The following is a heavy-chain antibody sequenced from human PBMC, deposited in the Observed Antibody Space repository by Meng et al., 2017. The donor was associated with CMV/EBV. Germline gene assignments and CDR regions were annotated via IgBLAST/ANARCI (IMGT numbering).Heavy chain of an antibody. Sequence: GESLKISCKGSGYSFTSYWIGWVRQMPGKGLEWMGIIYPGDSDTRYSPSFQGQVTISADKSISTAYLQCSSLKASDTAMYYCARAPYDFWSGYYKNGMDVWGQGTTVTVS. D-gene: IGHD3-3*01. CDR2: IYPGDSDT. CDR3: ARAPYDFWSGYYKNGMDV. V-gene: IGHV5-51*01. J-gene: IGHJ6*02. CDR1: GYSFTSYW.